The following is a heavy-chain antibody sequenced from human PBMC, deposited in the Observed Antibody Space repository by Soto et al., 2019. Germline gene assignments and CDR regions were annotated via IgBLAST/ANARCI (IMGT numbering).Heavy chain of an antibody. CDR2: IIPIFGTA. V-gene: IGHV1-69*06. CDR3: ARVYDWRAGYTNNWFDP. Sequence: ASVKVSCKASGGTFSSYAISWVRQAPGQGLEWMGGIIPIFGTANYAQKFQGRVTITADKSTSTAYMELSSLRSEDTAVYYCARVYDWRAGYTNNWFDPWGQGTLVTVSS. CDR1: GGTFSSYA. D-gene: IGHD3-16*02. J-gene: IGHJ5*02.